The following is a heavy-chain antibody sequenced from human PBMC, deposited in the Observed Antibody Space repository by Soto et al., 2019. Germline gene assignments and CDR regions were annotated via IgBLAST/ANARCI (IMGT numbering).Heavy chain of an antibody. Sequence: PSETLSLTCSVSAASVSAPTYYWSWVRQSPGKGLEWIGYILLSGSTEYNPSLKSRVTFSMDTSKNQFSMKMTSLTAADTAVYYCASQGSGYDLRLLHLWGQGTLVTVSS. J-gene: IGHJ4*02. V-gene: IGHV4-61*01. CDR1: AASVSAPTYY. CDR3: ASQGSGYDLRLLHL. CDR2: ILLSGST. D-gene: IGHD5-12*01.